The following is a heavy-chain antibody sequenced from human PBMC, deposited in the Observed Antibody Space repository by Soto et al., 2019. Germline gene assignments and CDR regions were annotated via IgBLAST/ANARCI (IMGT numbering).Heavy chain of an antibody. V-gene: IGHV1-8*01. J-gene: IGHJ4*02. Sequence: QVQLVQSGAEVKKPGASVKVSCKASGYTFTSYDINWVRQATGXXXXXXXXMNPXSGNTGYAQKFQGRVTMTRNTSISTAYMELSSLRSEDTAVYYCARGNTGYSSSWLFDYWGQGTLVTVSS. D-gene: IGHD6-13*01. CDR2: MNPXSGNT. CDR3: ARGNTGYSSSWLFDY. CDR1: GYTFTSYD.